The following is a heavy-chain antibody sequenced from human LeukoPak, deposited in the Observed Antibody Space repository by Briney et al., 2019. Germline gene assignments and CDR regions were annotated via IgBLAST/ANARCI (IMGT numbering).Heavy chain of an antibody. V-gene: IGHV3-53*01. D-gene: IGHD4-17*01. J-gene: IGHJ3*02. CDR1: GFTVSSHY. Sequence: GGSLRLSCAASGFTVSSHYMSWVRQPPGKGLEWVSVIYSGGSTYYAHSVKGRFTISRDNSKNTLSLQMNSLRAEDTAVFYCAREATVTTGRSYVFDIWGQGTMVTVSS. CDR3: AREATVTTGRSYVFDI. CDR2: IYSGGST.